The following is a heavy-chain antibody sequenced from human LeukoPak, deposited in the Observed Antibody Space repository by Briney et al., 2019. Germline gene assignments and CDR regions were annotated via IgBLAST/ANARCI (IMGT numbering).Heavy chain of an antibody. D-gene: IGHD2-2*01. CDR1: GFTFSSYG. J-gene: IGHJ6*02. CDR3: ARDRYCSSTSCYSYYYYGMDV. CDR2: IWYDGSNK. V-gene: IGHV3-33*01. Sequence: GGSLRLSCAASGFTFSSYGMHWVRQAPGKGLEGVAVIWYDGSNKYYADSVKGRFTISRDNSKNTLYLQVNSLRAEDTAVYYCARDRYCSSTSCYSYYYYGMDVWGQGTTVTVSS.